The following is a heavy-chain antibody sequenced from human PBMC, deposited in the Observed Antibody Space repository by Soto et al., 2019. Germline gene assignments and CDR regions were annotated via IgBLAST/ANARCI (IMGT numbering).Heavy chain of an antibody. CDR3: TTADYGDPGFDY. J-gene: IGHJ4*02. Sequence: EVQLVESGGGLVKPGGSLRLSCAASGFTFSNAWMSWVRQAPGKGLEWVGRIKSKTDGGTTDYAAPVKGRFTISRDDSKNTLYLQMNSLKTEDTAVYYCTTADYGDPGFDYWCQGTLVTVSS. V-gene: IGHV3-15*01. CDR1: GFTFSNAW. CDR2: IKSKTDGGTT. D-gene: IGHD4-17*01.